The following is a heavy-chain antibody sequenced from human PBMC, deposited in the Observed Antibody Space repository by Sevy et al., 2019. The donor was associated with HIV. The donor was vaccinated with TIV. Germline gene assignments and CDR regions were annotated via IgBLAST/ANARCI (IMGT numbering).Heavy chain of an antibody. J-gene: IGHJ6*02. V-gene: IGHV3-30*18. CDR1: VFTFSSYG. CDR2: ISYDGSNK. Sequence: GGSLRLSCAASVFTFSSYGMHWVRQAPGKGLEWVAVISYDGSNKYYADSVKGRFTISRDNSKNTLYLQMNSLRAEDTAVYYCAKVRVPAAMWGYYYYGMDVWGQGTTVTVSS. D-gene: IGHD2-2*01. CDR3: AKVRVPAAMWGYYYYGMDV.